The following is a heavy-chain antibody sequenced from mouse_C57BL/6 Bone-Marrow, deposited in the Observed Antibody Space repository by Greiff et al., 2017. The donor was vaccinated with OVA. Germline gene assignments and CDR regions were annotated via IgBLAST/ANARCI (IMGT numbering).Heavy chain of an antibody. CDR2: INPGSGGT. D-gene: IGHD1-1*01. Sequence: QVQLKESGAELVRPGTSVKVSCKASGYAFTNYLIEWVKQRPGQGLEWIGVINPGSGGTNYNEKFKGKATLTADKSSSTAYMQLSSLTSEDSAVYFCASNYYGKDFDVWGTGTTVTVSS. J-gene: IGHJ1*03. CDR1: GYAFTNYL. CDR3: ASNYYGKDFDV. V-gene: IGHV1-54*01.